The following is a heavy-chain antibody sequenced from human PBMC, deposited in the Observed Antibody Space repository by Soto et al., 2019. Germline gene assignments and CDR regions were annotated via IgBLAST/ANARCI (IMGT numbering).Heavy chain of an antibody. J-gene: IGHJ4*02. V-gene: IGHV3-23*01. CDR1: GFTFSSYA. CDR3: AKGSASASPYYLDF. Sequence: EVQLLESGGGLVQPGGSLRLSCAASGFTFSSYAMSWVRQSPGKGLEWVSAITGSGGSTYHADSVKGRFTISRDNSKNTLYLQMSSLRAEDTAVYYCAKGSASASPYYLDFWGQGILVAVSS. CDR2: ITGSGGST.